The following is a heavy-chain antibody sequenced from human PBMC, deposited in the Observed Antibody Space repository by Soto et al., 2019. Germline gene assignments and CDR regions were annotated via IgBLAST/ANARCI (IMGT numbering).Heavy chain of an antibody. D-gene: IGHD4-17*01. CDR3: ARPANTVADHFDL. Sequence: RGGSLKISCQVSGYTFTIYWIGWVRQMPGKGLEWMGIIYPSDSDTRYSPSFQGQVTISADQSINTAYLQWDSLKASDTAIYYCARPANTVADHFDLWGQGTPVTVSS. V-gene: IGHV5-51*01. J-gene: IGHJ4*02. CDR2: IYPSDSDT. CDR1: GYTFTIYW.